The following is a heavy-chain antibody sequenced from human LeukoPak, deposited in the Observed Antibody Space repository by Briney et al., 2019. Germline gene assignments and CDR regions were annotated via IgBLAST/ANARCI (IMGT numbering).Heavy chain of an antibody. V-gene: IGHV4-38-2*02. CDR1: GYSISSGYY. J-gene: IGHJ4*02. CDR2: IYHSGST. D-gene: IGHD2-15*01. Sequence: SETLSLTCTVSGYSISSGYYWGWIRQPPGKGLEWIGSIYHSGSTYYNPSLKSRVTISVDTSKNQFSLKLSSVTAADTAVYYCARDRGYCSGGSCYPFDYWGQGTLVTVSS. CDR3: ARDRGYCSGGSCYPFDY.